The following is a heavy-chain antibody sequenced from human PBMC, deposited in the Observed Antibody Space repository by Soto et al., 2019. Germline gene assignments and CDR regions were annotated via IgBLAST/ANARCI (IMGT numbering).Heavy chain of an antibody. Sequence: ETLSLTCDVSGDFLTTYYWNWIRQSPGKGLEWIGYIFYGGHTNYNPSLRGRATISVDTSKNQFSLKLSSVTAADTAVYYCARSPQYSSGWNGGFDYWGQGALVTVSS. J-gene: IGHJ4*02. V-gene: IGHV4-59*01. CDR1: GDFLTTYY. D-gene: IGHD6-19*01. CDR2: IFYGGHT. CDR3: ARSPQYSSGWNGGFDY.